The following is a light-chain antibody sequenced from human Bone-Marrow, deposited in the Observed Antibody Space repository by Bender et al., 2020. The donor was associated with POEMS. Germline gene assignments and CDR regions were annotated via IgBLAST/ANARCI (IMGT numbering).Light chain of an antibody. V-gene: IGLV3-21*03. CDR2: DVY. Sequence: SYVLTQPPSVSVAPGKTARITCGGNNIGSKSVHWYQQKPGQAPVMVVYDVYDRPSGIPERFSGSNSGNTATLTISRVEAGDEADYYCHVWDGTTDHYVFGTGTQVTVL. CDR3: HVWDGTTDHYV. CDR1: NIGSKS. J-gene: IGLJ1*01.